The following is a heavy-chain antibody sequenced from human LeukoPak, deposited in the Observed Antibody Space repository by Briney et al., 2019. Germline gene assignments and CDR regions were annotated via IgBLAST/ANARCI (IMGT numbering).Heavy chain of an antibody. D-gene: IGHD2-15*01. J-gene: IGHJ3*02. CDR1: GFTFSSYG. CDR3: ARNKLVVAATFQAFDI. V-gene: IGHV3-30*02. Sequence: PGGSLRLSCAASGFTFSSYGMHWVRQAPGKGLEWVACIRNDGTNKFYADSVKGRFTISRDNAKNSLYLQMNSLRAEDTAVYYCARNKLVVAATFQAFDIWGQGTMVTVSS. CDR2: IRNDGTNK.